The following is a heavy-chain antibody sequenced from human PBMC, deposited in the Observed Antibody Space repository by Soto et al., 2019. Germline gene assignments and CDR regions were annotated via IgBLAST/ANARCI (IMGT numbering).Heavy chain of an antibody. D-gene: IGHD1-26*01. CDR2: INQDGSEI. V-gene: IGHV3-7*01. J-gene: IGHJ4*02. Sequence: EVQLVESGGGLVQPGGSLRLSCVASGFTFSSYYMSWVRQAPGKGLEWVAKINQDGSEIYYVDSVKGRFTISRDNAKNPLYMQMNSLRVEDAAVYYGTGEVGATTLFDYGGQGTLVTVSA. CDR3: TGEVGATTLFDY. CDR1: GFTFSSYY.